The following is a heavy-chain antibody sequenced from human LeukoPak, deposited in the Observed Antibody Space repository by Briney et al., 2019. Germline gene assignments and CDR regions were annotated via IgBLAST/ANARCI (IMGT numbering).Heavy chain of an antibody. J-gene: IGHJ6*02. V-gene: IGHV3-33*01. CDR1: GFTFSSYG. CDR2: IWYDGSNK. D-gene: IGHD6-6*01. Sequence: PGGSLGLSCAASGFTFSSYGMHWVRQAPGKGLEWVAVIWYDGSNKYYADSVKGRFTISRDNSKNTLYLQMNSLRAEDTAVYYCARTVSSSPRYYYYYGMDVWGQGTTVTVSS. CDR3: ARTVSSSPRYYYYYGMDV.